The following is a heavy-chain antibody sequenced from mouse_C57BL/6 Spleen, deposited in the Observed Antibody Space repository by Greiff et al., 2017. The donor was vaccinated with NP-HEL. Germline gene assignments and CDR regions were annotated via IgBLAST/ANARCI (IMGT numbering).Heavy chain of an antibody. CDR3: ARRGSNSRDY. J-gene: IGHJ2*01. CDR1: GYTFTSYW. V-gene: IGHV1-55*01. CDR2: IYPGSGST. Sequence: QVQLKQPGAELVKPGASVRMSCKASGYTFTSYWITWVKQRPGQGLEWIGDIYPGSGSTNYNEKFKSKATLTVDTSSSTAYMQLSSLTSEDSAVYYCARRGSNSRDYWGQGTTLTVSS.